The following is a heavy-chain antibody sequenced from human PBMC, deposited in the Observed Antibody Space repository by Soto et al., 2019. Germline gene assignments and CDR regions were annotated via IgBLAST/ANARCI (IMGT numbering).Heavy chain of an antibody. CDR3: ARPYESGGFYYGFEY. J-gene: IGHJ4*02. Sequence: QLQVQESGPGLVKPSETLSLTCTVSGVSIDSSRYYWGWIRQPPGKGLEWIGNIHYSGTTYYNPSPKSRVIISANTSKNQFSLRLNSVTAADTAVYYCARPYESGGFYYGFEYWGQGTQLTVSS. D-gene: IGHD3-22*01. CDR1: GVSIDSSRYY. CDR2: IHYSGTT. V-gene: IGHV4-39*01.